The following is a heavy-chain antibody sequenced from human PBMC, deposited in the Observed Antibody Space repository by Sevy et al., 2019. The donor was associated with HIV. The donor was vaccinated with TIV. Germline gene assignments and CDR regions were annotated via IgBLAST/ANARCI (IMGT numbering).Heavy chain of an antibody. D-gene: IGHD5-12*01. V-gene: IGHV4-30-4*01. CDR1: GGSISSSDSY. J-gene: IGHJ4*02. Sequence: SEILSLTCTVSGGSISSSDSYWSWIRQPPEKGLQWIGYIHYTGGTYYNPFLKSRVAMSLDTSEKQFSLKLNFLTAADTNGYYCASKRGYNHGPFDYWGQGTLVTVSS. CDR2: IHYTGGT. CDR3: ASKRGYNHGPFDY.